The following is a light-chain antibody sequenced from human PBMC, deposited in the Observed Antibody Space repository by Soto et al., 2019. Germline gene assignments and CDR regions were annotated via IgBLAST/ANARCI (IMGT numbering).Light chain of an antibody. CDR3: QPSYSTPYT. CDR2: AAS. V-gene: IGKV1-39*01. J-gene: IGKJ2*01. CDR1: QSISSY. Sequence: DIQMTQSPSSLSASVGDRVTITCRASQSISSYLNWYQQKPGKAPKLLIYAASSLQSVVPSRFSGSGSGTDFTLTISSLQPEDFATYYCQPSYSTPYTFGQGTKLAIK.